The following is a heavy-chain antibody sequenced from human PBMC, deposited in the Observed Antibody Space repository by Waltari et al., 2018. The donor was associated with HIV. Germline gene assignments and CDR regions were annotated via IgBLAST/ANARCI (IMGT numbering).Heavy chain of an antibody. Sequence: QVQLVEAGGGVVQPGRSLRLSCVAYGFIFNSYAMHWVRQSPGQGLEWVSFIWPAGSNKYFLDPVMGRFTVSSDNSKNTLFLQRNSLRAEDTAVYSCARDVKGDINSSPGLFDYWGLGTLVTVSS. CDR2: IWPAGSNK. D-gene: IGHD6-6*01. CDR3: ARDVKGDINSSPGLFDY. V-gene: IGHV3-33*01. CDR1: GFIFNSYA. J-gene: IGHJ4*02.